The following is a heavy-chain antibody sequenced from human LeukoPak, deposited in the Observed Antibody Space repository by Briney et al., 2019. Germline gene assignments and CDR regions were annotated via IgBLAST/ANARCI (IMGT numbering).Heavy chain of an antibody. D-gene: IGHD6-19*01. CDR1: GGSISSSSYY. J-gene: IGHJ5*02. CDR3: ARQASGWLGGWFDP. Sequence: SETLSLTCTVSGGSISSSSYYWGWIRQPPGKGLECIGSIYYSGSTYYNPSHKRRVTISVDTSKNQFSLKLSSVTAADTAVYYCARQASGWLGGWFDPWGQGTLVTVSS. V-gene: IGHV4-39*01. CDR2: IYYSGST.